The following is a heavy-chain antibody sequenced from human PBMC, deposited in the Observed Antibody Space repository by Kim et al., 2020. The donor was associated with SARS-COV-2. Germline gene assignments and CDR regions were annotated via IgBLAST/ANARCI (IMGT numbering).Heavy chain of an antibody. D-gene: IGHD3-9*01. V-gene: IGHV4-4*07. CDR2: IYTSGST. CDR1: GGSISSYY. J-gene: IGHJ4*02. CDR3: ARDRVRWGNFDWLSEFDY. Sequence: SETLSLTCTVSGGSISSYYWSWIRQPAGKGLEWIGRIYTSGSTNYNPSLKSRVTMSVETSKNQFSLKLSSVTAADTAVYYCARDRVRWGNFDWLSEFDYWGQGTLVTVSS.